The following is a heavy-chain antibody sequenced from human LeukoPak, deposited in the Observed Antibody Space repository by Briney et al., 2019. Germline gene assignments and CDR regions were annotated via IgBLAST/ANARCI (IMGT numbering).Heavy chain of an antibody. Sequence: PLETLSLTGAVYGGSFSGYYWSWIRQPPGKGLEWIGEINHSGSTNYNPSLKSRVTISVDTSKNQFSLKLSSVTAADTAVYYCARARGGYPQYWGQGTLVTVSS. J-gene: IGHJ4*02. CDR2: INHSGST. V-gene: IGHV4-34*01. CDR1: GGSFSGYY. CDR3: ARARGGYPQY. D-gene: IGHD3-16*02.